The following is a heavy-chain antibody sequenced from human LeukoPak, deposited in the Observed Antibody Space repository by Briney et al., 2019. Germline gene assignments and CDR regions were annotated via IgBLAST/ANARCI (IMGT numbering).Heavy chain of an antibody. CDR3: ARHSSPDSRFFHY. J-gene: IGHJ4*02. Sequence: PSETLSLTCTVSGGSISSDYWSWIRQPPGKGLEWIGYIYYHASTNYNPSLKSRVTISVDTSKNQLSLKLRSVTAADTAVYYCARHSSPDSRFFHYWGQGTLVTVSS. CDR1: GGSISSDY. D-gene: IGHD3-22*01. V-gene: IGHV4-59*08. CDR2: IYYHAST.